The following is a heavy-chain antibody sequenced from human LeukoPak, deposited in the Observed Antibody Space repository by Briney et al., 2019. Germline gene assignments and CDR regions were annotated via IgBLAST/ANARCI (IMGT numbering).Heavy chain of an antibody. CDR2: INHNGNVN. CDR3: ARARASGRSGFDY. D-gene: IGHD2-15*01. Sequence: GGSLRLSCAASGFTFSSYWMNWARQAPGKGLEWVASINHNGNVNYYVDSVKGRFTISRDNAKNSLYLQMNSLRDEDTAVYYCARARASGRSGFDYWGQGTLVTVSS. J-gene: IGHJ4*02. CDR1: GFTFSSYW. V-gene: IGHV3-7*01.